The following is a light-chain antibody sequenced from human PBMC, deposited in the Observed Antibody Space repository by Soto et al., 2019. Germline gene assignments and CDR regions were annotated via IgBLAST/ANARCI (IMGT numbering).Light chain of an antibody. CDR1: SGHSTYI. J-gene: IGLJ3*02. CDR3: ETWYSNTHKV. Sequence: QSVLTQSSSASASLGSSVKLTCILSSGHSTYIIAWHQQQPGKAPRFLMTLDRSGSYNRGSGVPDRFSGSSTGADRYLTISNLQFEDEGDYYCETWYSNTHKVFGGGTKLTVL. V-gene: IGLV4-60*02. CDR2: LDRSGSY.